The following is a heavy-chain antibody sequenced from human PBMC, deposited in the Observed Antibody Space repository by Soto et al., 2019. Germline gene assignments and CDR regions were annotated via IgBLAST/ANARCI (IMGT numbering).Heavy chain of an antibody. V-gene: IGHV1-18*01. J-gene: IGHJ3*02. Sequence: QVQLVQSGAEVKKPGASVKVSCKASGYTFTSYGISWVRQAPGQGLEWMGWISAYNGNTNYAQKLQGRVTMTTDTSTSTAYRELRSLRSDDTAVYYWARERDLSGWYGDAFDIWGKGTMVTVAA. CDR3: ARERDLSGWYGDAFDI. D-gene: IGHD6-19*01. CDR1: GYTFTSYG. CDR2: ISAYNGNT.